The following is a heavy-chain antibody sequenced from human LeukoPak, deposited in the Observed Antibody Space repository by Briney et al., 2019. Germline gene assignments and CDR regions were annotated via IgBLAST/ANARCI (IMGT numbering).Heavy chain of an antibody. CDR2: ISPYNGNT. J-gene: IGHJ6*03. V-gene: IGHV1-18*01. CDR1: GYTFPSYG. CDR3: ARGPTYCGGDCYSGGDYYYYYMDV. Sequence: GASVKVSCKASGYTFPSYGISWVRQPPGQGLEWMGWISPYNGNTNYAQKLQGRVTMTTDTSTSTAYMELRSLRSEDTAVYYCARGPTYCGGDCYSGGDYYYYYMDVWGKGTTVTVSS. D-gene: IGHD2-21*02.